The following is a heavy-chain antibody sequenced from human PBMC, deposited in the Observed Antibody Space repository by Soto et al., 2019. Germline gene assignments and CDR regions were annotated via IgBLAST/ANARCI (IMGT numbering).Heavy chain of an antibody. CDR1: GFTFSSYS. CDR2: ISSTSSYI. CDR3: ARDPSNFDF. J-gene: IGHJ4*02. V-gene: IGHV3-21*01. Sequence: EVHLVESGGGLVKPGGSLRLSCAASGFTFSSYSMNWVRQAPGKGLEWVSSISSTSSYIYYADSVRGRFTISRDTAKNSLYLQLNSLRAEDTAVYYCARDPSNFDFWGQGTLVTVSS. D-gene: IGHD6-6*01.